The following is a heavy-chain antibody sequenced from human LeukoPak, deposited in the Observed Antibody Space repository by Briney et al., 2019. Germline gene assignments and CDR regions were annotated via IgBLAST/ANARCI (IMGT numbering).Heavy chain of an antibody. J-gene: IGHJ3*02. V-gene: IGHV4-39*01. CDR2: IYYSGST. CDR1: GGSISSSSYY. CDR3: ARRDYDILTGYLIDAFDI. Sequence: SETLSLTCTVSGGSISSSSYYWGWIRQPPGKGLEWIGSIYYSGSTYYNPSLKSRVTISVDTSKNQFSLKLSSVTAADTAVYHCARRDYDILTGYLIDAFDIWGQGTMVTVSS. D-gene: IGHD3-9*01.